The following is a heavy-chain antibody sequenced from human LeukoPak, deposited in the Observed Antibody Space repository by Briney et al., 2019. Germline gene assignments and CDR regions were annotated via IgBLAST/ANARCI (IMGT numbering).Heavy chain of an antibody. V-gene: IGHV1-69*13. CDR2: IIPIFGTA. D-gene: IGHD3-9*01. Sequence: SVKVSCKASGGTFTSYAISWVRQAPGQGLEWMGGIIPIFGTANYAQKFQGRVTITADESTSTAYMELSSLRSEDTAVYYCALCPYYDILTSYYFDYWGQGTLVTVSS. CDR1: GGTFTSYA. J-gene: IGHJ4*02. CDR3: ALCPYYDILTSYYFDY.